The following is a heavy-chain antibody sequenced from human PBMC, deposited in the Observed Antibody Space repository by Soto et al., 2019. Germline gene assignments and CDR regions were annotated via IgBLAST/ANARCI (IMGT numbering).Heavy chain of an antibody. V-gene: IGHV1-69*06. CDR2: IIPIFGTA. CDR3: ARYCSGGSCYSEMGYCSYYGMDV. CDR1: GGTFSSYA. D-gene: IGHD2-15*01. Sequence: QVQLVQSGAEVKKPGSSVKVSCKASGGTFSSYAISWVRQAPGQGLEWMGGIIPIFGTANYAQKFQGRVTITADKSTRTSYMEMSSMRAEDAAVYYCARYCSGGSCYSEMGYCSYYGMDVWGQGTTVTVSS. J-gene: IGHJ6*02.